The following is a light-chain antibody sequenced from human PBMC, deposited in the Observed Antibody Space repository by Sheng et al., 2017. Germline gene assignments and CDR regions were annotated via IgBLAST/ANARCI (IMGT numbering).Light chain of an antibody. Sequence: QTAPTQPPSASVSPGQSVTISCTGTSSDVGGHDHVSWFQQQPGKAPKLIIYEGNKRPSGVPDRFSCSKSGNTASLAVSGLQPEDEGDYYCSAYAGSSTWVFGGGTKLTVL. CDR2: EGN. CDR3: SAYAGSSTWV. V-gene: IGLV2-8*01. CDR1: SSDVGGHDH. J-gene: IGLJ3*02.